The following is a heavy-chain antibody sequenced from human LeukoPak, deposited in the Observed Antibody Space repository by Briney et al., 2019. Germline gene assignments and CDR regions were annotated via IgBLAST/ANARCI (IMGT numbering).Heavy chain of an antibody. Sequence: SETLSLTCTVSGVSLSSYYWTWIRQSPGKGLEWLGEIYRTGVTNYNASLKRRLTISIDTCKNQFSLNLRSVTAADTAVYYCARVACSDGTCYSDFHYWGLGTQLTVPS. V-gene: IGHV4-34*01. J-gene: IGHJ4*02. CDR3: ARVACSDGTCYSDFHY. CDR1: GVSLSSYY. CDR2: IYRTGVT. D-gene: IGHD2-15*01.